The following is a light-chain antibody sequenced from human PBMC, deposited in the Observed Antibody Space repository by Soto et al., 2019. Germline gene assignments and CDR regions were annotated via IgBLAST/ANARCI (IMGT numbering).Light chain of an antibody. Sequence: QSVLTQPASASGSPGQSITISCTGTSSDVGGYNYVSWYQQHPGKAPKLMIYEVSNRPSGVSNRFSGSKSGNTASLTISGLQAEDEADYYCSSYTSSSTLYVFGTGTKVA. J-gene: IGLJ1*01. V-gene: IGLV2-14*01. CDR1: SSDVGGYNY. CDR2: EVS. CDR3: SSYTSSSTLYV.